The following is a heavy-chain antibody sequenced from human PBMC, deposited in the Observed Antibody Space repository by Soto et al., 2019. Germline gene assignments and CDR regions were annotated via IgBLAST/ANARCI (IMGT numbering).Heavy chain of an antibody. CDR3: ARDRGHLYLRD. D-gene: IGHD3-16*01. V-gene: IGHV4-31*03. Sequence: QVQLQESGPGLVKPSQTLSLTCTVSGGSISSGGYYWTWIRQHPGKGLEWIGYIYYSGSTYYNPSLKSRFTISIDKSTNQFSLKLSSVTAADTAVYYCARDRGHLYLRDWGQGTLVTVPS. CDR2: IYYSGST. CDR1: GGSISSGGYY. J-gene: IGHJ4*02.